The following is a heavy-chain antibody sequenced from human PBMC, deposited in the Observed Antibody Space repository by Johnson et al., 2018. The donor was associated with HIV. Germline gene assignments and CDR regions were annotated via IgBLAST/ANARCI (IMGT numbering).Heavy chain of an antibody. D-gene: IGHD3-22*01. Sequence: VQLVESGGGLIQPGGSLRLSCAASGFTVSSNYMSWVRQAPGKGLEWVSVIYSGGSTYYADSVKGRFTISRDNSKNTLYLQMKSLRAEDTAVYYCAKDLFGGVIVVGAFDIWGQGAMVTVSS. CDR3: AKDLFGGVIVVGAFDI. V-gene: IGHV3-53*01. J-gene: IGHJ3*02. CDR2: IYSGGST. CDR1: GFTVSSNY.